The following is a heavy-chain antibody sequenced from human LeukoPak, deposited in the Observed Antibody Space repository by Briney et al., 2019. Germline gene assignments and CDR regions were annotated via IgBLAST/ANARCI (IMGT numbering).Heavy chain of an antibody. Sequence: SETLSLTCTVSGGSISNYYWNWIRQSPGKGLEWIGYILSSGSTNYNPSLKSRVTISVDASKNQFSLKLSSVTAADTAVYYCARARTKYSSSRDYYYYMDVWGKGTTVTVSS. CDR1: GGSISNYY. V-gene: IGHV4-59*01. CDR3: ARARTKYSSSRDYYYYMDV. J-gene: IGHJ6*03. CDR2: ILSSGST. D-gene: IGHD6-6*01.